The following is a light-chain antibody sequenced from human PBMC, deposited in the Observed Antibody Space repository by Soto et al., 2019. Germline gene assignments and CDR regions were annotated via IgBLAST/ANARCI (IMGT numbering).Light chain of an antibody. CDR2: SAS. CDR1: QSVSSNY. J-gene: IGKJ1*01. CDR3: QQYGSSPT. V-gene: IGKV3-20*01. Sequence: DIVLTQSPGTLSLSPGERATLSCRASQSVSSNYLAWYQQKPGQAPRVLIYSASSRATGIPDRFSGSGSGTDFTLTISRLEPEDFAVYYCQQYGSSPTFGQGTKVEIK.